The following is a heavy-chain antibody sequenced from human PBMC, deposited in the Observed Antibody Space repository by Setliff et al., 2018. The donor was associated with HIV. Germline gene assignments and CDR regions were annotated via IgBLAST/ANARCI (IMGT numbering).Heavy chain of an antibody. CDR2: IDHSGNI. Sequence: SETLSLTCAVYGGSFNDYYWTWIRQPPGKGLEWIGEIDHSGNIKYHASLKSRVTISKDTSKNQISLKLRSVTAADTAVYYCARGFNYYGSWSYLSLGYWGQGTLVTVSS. CDR3: ARGFNYYGSWSYLSLGY. J-gene: IGHJ4*02. CDR1: GGSFNDYY. D-gene: IGHD3-10*01. V-gene: IGHV4-34*01.